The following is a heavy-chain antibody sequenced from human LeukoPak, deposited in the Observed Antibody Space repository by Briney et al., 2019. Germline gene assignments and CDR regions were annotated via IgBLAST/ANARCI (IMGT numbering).Heavy chain of an antibody. D-gene: IGHD6-19*01. CDR3: AKDMEYLGPGYSSGWYSY. CDR1: GFTFSSYG. Sequence: GGSLRLSCAASGFTFSSYGMHWVRQAPGKGLEWVAVISYDGSNKYYADSVKGRFTISRDNSKNTLYLQMNSLRAEDTAVYYCAKDMEYLGPGYSSGWYSYWGQGTLVTVSS. V-gene: IGHV3-30*18. J-gene: IGHJ4*02. CDR2: ISYDGSNK.